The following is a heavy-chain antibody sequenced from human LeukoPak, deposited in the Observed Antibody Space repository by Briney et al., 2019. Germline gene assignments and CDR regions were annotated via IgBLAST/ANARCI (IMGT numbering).Heavy chain of an antibody. CDR1: GFTFSDYY. CDR3: VRDPDALDY. CDR2: ISGSSSYT. V-gene: IGHV3-11*06. J-gene: IGHJ4*02. Sequence: GGSLRLSCAASGFTFSDYYMSWIRQAPGKGLEWVSYISGSSSYTNYADSVKGRFTISRDNAKNSLYLQINSLRAEDTAVYYCVRDPDALDYWGQGTPVTVSS.